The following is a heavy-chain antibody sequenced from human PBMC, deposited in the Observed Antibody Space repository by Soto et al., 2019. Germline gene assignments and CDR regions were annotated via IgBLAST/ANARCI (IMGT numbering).Heavy chain of an antibody. D-gene: IGHD6-19*01. V-gene: IGHV3-21*01. J-gene: IGHJ4*02. Sequence: ESGGGLVRPGGSLRLSCAASGFTFSSYSMNWVRQAPGKGLEWVSSISSSSSYIYYADSVKGRFTISRDNAKNSLYLQMNSLRAEDTAVYYCARDNSEAGTFFDYWGQGTLVTVSS. CDR2: ISSSSSYI. CDR1: GFTFSSYS. CDR3: ARDNSEAGTFFDY.